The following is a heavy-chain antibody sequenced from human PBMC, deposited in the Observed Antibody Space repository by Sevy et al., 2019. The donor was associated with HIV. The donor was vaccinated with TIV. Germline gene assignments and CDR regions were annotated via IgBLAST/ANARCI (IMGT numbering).Heavy chain of an antibody. Sequence: GGSLGLSCAASGFTFSNYGMHWVRQAPGKGLEWVAVVSYDGSHKYYADSVRGRFTSSRDNSKNIVYLQMSSLRAEDTAVYYCAKGSRATASAFDIWGQGTVVTVSS. D-gene: IGHD2-21*02. J-gene: IGHJ3*02. V-gene: IGHV3-30*18. CDR3: AKGSRATASAFDI. CDR2: VSYDGSHK. CDR1: GFTFSNYG.